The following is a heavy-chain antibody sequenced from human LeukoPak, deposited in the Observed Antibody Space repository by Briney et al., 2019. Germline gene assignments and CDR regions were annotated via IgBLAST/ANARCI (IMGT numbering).Heavy chain of an antibody. CDR3: AKTKYSGLKNAFDI. V-gene: IGHV3-23*01. CDR2: TSDSGDST. J-gene: IGHJ3*02. D-gene: IGHD5-12*01. CDR1: GFTFSSYA. Sequence: GGSLRLSCAASGFTFSSYAMSWVRQAPGKGLEWVSDTSDSGDSTYYADSVKGRFTISRDNSKNTLYLQMSSLRAEDTAVYYCAKTKYSGLKNAFDIWGQGTMVTVSS.